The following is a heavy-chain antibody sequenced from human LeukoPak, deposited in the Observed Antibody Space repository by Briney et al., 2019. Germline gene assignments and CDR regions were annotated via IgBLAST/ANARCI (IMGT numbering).Heavy chain of an antibody. CDR3: ASMPSTEIYYFYYMDV. CDR2: ISANAVST. J-gene: IGHJ6*03. CDR1: RFTFSSYT. D-gene: IGHD2-2*01. V-gene: IGHV3-23*01. Sequence: GGSLRLSCADSRFTFSSYTMNWVRQAQGKGLEWVSRISANAVSTYDADSVKGRFTISRDNSKNTLYLHMDRLGTEDTAVYYCASMPSTEIYYFYYMDVWGKGTTVTVSS.